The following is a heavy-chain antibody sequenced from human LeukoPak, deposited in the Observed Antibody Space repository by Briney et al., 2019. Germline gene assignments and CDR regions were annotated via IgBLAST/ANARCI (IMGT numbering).Heavy chain of an antibody. V-gene: IGHV1-2*02. CDR1: GYTFTTYY. J-gene: IGHJ4*02. D-gene: IGHD1-7*01. CDR3: VRENWYYDY. CDR2: IYPKNGVT. Sequence: ASVKVSCKAPGYTFTTYYMHWVRQAPGQGFEWMGWIYPKNGVTNYAQKFQGRVTMTRDTSIGIVYMEMSRLRPDDTAVYYCVRENWYYDYWGQGTLVTVSS.